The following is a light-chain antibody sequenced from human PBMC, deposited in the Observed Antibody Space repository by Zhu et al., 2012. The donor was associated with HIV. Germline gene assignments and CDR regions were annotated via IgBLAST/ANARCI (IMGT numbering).Light chain of an antibody. CDR1: QSVGSRY. CDR3: QQYDTSPMT. V-gene: IGKV3-20*01. Sequence: EIVLTQSPGTLSLSPGDRATLSCRASQSVGSRYLAWYQQNPGQALRLLIYGTFNRATGVPDRFSGSGSGTDFTLTITRLESEDFAVYYCQQYDTSPMTFGQGTKVEVK. CDR2: GTF. J-gene: IGKJ1*01.